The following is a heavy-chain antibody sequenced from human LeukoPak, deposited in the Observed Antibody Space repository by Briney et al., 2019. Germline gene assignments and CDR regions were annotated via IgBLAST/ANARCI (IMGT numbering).Heavy chain of an antibody. CDR3: AKDQWDIVVVPAAITRSGAFDI. CDR1: GFTFSSYD. V-gene: IGHV3-30*02. J-gene: IGHJ3*02. Sequence: GGSLRLSCSASGFTFSSYDMHWVRQAPGKGLEWVAFIRYDGSNKYYADSVKGRFTISRDNSKNTLYLQMNSLRAEDTAVYYCAKDQWDIVVVPAAITRSGAFDIWGQGTMVTVSS. CDR2: IRYDGSNK. D-gene: IGHD2-2*02.